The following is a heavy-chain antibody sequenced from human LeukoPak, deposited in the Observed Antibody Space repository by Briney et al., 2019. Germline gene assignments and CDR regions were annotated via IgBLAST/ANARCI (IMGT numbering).Heavy chain of an antibody. Sequence: GASVKVSCKASGYTFTSYGISWVRQAPGQGLEWMGWISAYNGNTNYVQKLQGRVTMTTDTSTSTAYMELRSLRSDDTAVYYCASVNYYDSSGYYHVYYMDVRGKGTTVTVSS. J-gene: IGHJ6*03. CDR1: GYTFTSYG. CDR2: ISAYNGNT. V-gene: IGHV1-18*01. CDR3: ASVNYYDSSGYYHVYYMDV. D-gene: IGHD3-22*01.